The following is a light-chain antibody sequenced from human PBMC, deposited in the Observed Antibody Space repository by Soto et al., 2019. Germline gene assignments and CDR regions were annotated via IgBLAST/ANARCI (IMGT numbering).Light chain of an antibody. CDR1: QSVSSSY. Sequence: EIVLTQSPGTLSLSPGERATLSCRASQSVSSSYLAWYQQKPGQAPRLLIYGASSRATGIPDRFSGSGSGTDFTLTISRLEPEDFAVYYWQQYDSSPLVTFGQGTRLEMK. J-gene: IGKJ5*01. CDR2: GAS. V-gene: IGKV3-20*01. CDR3: QQYDSSPLVT.